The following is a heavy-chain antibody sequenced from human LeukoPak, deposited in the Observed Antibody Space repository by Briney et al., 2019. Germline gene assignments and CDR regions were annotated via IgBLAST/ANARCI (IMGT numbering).Heavy chain of an antibody. J-gene: IGHJ4*02. V-gene: IGHV3-23*01. Sequence: GGSLRLSCAASGFTFRSYVMSWVRQAPGKGLEWVSAISDNGGSTYYAASVKGRFTISRDNSKNTLCLQMNSLRAEDTAVYYCAVRPLWFGELSFDYWGQGTLVTVSS. D-gene: IGHD3-10*01. CDR1: GFTFRSYV. CDR2: ISDNGGST. CDR3: AVRPLWFGELSFDY.